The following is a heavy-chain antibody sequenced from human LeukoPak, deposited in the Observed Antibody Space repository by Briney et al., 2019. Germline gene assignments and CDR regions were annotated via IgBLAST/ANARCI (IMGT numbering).Heavy chain of an antibody. CDR2: IYTSGST. V-gene: IGHV4-61*02. D-gene: IGHD2-15*01. J-gene: IGHJ5*02. CDR3: ARERYGSWFDP. Sequence: SETLSLTCTVSGGSIISGSYDWSWIRQPAGKGLEWIGRIYTSGSTNYNPSLKSRVTISADTSKNQFSLKLSSVTAADTAVYYCARERYGSWFDPWGQGTLVTVSS. CDR1: GGSIISGSYD.